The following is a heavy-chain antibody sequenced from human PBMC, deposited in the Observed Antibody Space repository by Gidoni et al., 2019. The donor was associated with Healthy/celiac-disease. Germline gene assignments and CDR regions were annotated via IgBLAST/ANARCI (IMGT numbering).Heavy chain of an antibody. CDR2: INSDGSST. J-gene: IGHJ3*02. CDR3: ARVRDSSGYFGVGDAFDI. Sequence: EVQLVESGGGLVQPGGSLRLSCAASGFTFRSYWLHWVRQAPGKGLVWVSRINSDGSSTSYADSVKGRFTISRDNAKNTLYLQMNSLRAEDTAVYYCARVRDSSGYFGVGDAFDIWGQGTMVTVSS. D-gene: IGHD3-22*01. V-gene: IGHV3-74*01. CDR1: GFTFRSYW.